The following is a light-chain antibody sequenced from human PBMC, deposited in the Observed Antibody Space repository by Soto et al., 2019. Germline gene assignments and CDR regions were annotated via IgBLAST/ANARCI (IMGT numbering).Light chain of an antibody. CDR3: LQHNSYPLT. Sequence: DIQMTQSPSAMSASVGDRVTITCRASQDINNYLVWFQQKPGTVPKRLIYAASSLQSGVPSRCSGSRSGTEFTLTISSLQPEDFATYYCLQHNSYPLTFGGGTKVEIK. CDR1: QDINNY. J-gene: IGKJ4*01. V-gene: IGKV1-17*03. CDR2: AAS.